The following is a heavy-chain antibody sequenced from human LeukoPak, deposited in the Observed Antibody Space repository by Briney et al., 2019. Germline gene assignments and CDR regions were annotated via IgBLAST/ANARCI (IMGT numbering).Heavy chain of an antibody. D-gene: IGHD3-3*01. Sequence: SETLSLTCAVYGGSFSGYYWGWIRQPPGKGLEWIGEINHSGSTNYNPSLKSRVTISVDTSKNQFSLKLSSVTAADTAVYYCARVVGVVIRYYYYYMDVWGKGTTVTVSS. CDR3: ARVVGVVIRYYYYYMDV. J-gene: IGHJ6*03. CDR1: GGSFSGYY. V-gene: IGHV4-34*01. CDR2: INHSGST.